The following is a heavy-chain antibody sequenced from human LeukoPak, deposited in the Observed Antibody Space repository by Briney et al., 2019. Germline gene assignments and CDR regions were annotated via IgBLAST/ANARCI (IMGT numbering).Heavy chain of an antibody. CDR1: GYTFSSYG. CDR3: ARYSEGYCTSASCFRGFDP. V-gene: IGHV1-18*01. D-gene: IGHD2-2*01. CDR2: ITSYNGNT. J-gene: IGHJ5*02. Sequence: ASVKVSCKASGYTFSSYGISWVRQAPGQGLEWMGWITSYNGNTQYAQKFQGRVTLTRDTSTNTAYMDLRSLKSDDTAVYYCARYSEGYCTSASCFRGFDPWGQGTLVTVSS.